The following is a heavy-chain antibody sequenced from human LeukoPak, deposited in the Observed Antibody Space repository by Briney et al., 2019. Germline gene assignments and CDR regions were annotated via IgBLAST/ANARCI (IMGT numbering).Heavy chain of an antibody. CDR3: ARERQDTILHSGAFDI. D-gene: IGHD2-21*01. J-gene: IGHJ3*02. CDR2: IASGGSHT. V-gene: IGHV3-30-3*01. CDR1: GFTFSTYF. Sequence: PGGSLRLSCAASGFTFSTYFMHWVRQAPGKGLEWVADIASGGSHTFYVESVKGRFTISRDNSKNTLYLQMNGLRAEDTAVYFCARERQDTILHSGAFDIWGQGTMVTVSS.